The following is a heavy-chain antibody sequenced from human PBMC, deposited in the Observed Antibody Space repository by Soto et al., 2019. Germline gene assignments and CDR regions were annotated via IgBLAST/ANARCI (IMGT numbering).Heavy chain of an antibody. D-gene: IGHD3-16*02. CDR3: ARDLPYSDIWNSLYTL. Sequence: QVQLVESGGGVVQPGRSLRLSCVASGFTFSHYGMHWVRQAPGKWLEWVALIWNVGTNENYVDSVKGRFTISRDNSKNTLDLHMNSLRAEDTAVYYCARDLPYSDIWNSLYTLWGQGTLVTVSS. CDR2: IWNVGTNE. CDR1: GFTFSHYG. V-gene: IGHV3-33*01. J-gene: IGHJ4*02.